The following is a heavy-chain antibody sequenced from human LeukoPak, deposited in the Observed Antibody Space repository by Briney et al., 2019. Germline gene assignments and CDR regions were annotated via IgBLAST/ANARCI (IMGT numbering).Heavy chain of an antibody. J-gene: IGHJ3*02. CDR2: ISGGGGST. V-gene: IGHV3-23*01. CDR3: ASYRYGSSFAFDI. Sequence: GGSLRLSCAASEFTFSNYAMNWVRQAPGKGLEWVSGISGGGGSTYYADSVKGRFTISRDNSKNTLYLQMNSLRAEDTAVYYCASYRYGSSFAFDIWGQGTMVTVSS. D-gene: IGHD6-6*01. CDR1: EFTFSNYA.